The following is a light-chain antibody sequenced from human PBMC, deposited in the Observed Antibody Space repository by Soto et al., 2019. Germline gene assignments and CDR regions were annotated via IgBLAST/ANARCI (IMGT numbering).Light chain of an antibody. V-gene: IGLV2-11*01. CDR3: CSWAGNSLV. CDR1: SSDVGGYNY. J-gene: IGLJ3*02. Sequence: QSALTQPRSVSGSPGQSVTISCTGTSSDVGGYNYVSWYQQHPGKAPKIKIYDVNERPAGVPDRFSGSKSGNTASLTISGLQAEDEADYYCCSWAGNSLVFGGGTKRTVL. CDR2: DVN.